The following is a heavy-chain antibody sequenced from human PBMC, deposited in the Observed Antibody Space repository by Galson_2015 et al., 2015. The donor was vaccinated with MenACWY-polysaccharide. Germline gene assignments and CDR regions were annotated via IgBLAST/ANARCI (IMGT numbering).Heavy chain of an antibody. Sequence: SVKVSCKASGYNFTSYDINWVRQATGQGLEWMGWMNPNSGNTGYAQKFQGRVTMTSNSAMTTAYMELSSPRSEDTAVYYCARIIARKYTFADSWGQGTLVTVSS. V-gene: IGHV1-8*01. CDR1: GYNFTSYD. CDR3: ARIIARKYTFADS. CDR2: MNPNSGNT. J-gene: IGHJ4*02. D-gene: IGHD2-21*01.